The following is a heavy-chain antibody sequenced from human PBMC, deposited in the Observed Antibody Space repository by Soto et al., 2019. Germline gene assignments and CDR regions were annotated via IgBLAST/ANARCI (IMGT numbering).Heavy chain of an antibody. CDR1: GGTFSSYA. CDR3: ARALGGYSYGGANWFDP. V-gene: IGHV1-69*06. J-gene: IGHJ5*02. Sequence: QVQLVQSGAEVKKPGSSVKVSCKASGGTFSSYAISWVRQAPGQGLEWMGGIIPIFGTANYAQKFQGRVTITADKSTSTAYMELSSLRSKDTAVYYCARALGGYSYGGANWFDPWGQGTLVTVSS. CDR2: IIPIFGTA. D-gene: IGHD5-18*01.